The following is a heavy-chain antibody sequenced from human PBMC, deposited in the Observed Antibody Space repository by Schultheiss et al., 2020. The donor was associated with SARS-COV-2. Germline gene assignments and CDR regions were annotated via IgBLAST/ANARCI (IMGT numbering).Heavy chain of an antibody. CDR2: IKSKTDGGTT. J-gene: IGHJ6*02. Sequence: GGSLRLSCAASGFTFSNAWMSWVRQAPGKGLEWVGRIKSKTDGGTTDYAAPVKGRFTISRDDSKNTLYLQMNSLKTEDTAVYYCTTAPGGFKYRDYVWGSYRSTDYYGMDVWGQGTTVTVSS. V-gene: IGHV3-15*01. CDR3: TTAPGGFKYRDYVWGSYRSTDYYGMDV. CDR1: GFTFSNAW. D-gene: IGHD3-16*02.